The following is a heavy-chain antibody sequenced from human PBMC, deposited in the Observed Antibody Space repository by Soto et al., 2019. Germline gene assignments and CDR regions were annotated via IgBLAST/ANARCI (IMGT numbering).Heavy chain of an antibody. CDR3: AKPTDYYDFWSGYYPIGI. CDR1: GFTFSSYG. V-gene: IGHV3-30*18. D-gene: IGHD3-3*01. CDR2: ISYDGSNK. J-gene: IGHJ3*02. Sequence: GGSLRLSCAASGFTFSSYGMHWVRQAPGKGLEWVAVISYDGSNKYYADSVKGRFTISRDNSKNTLYLQMNSLRAEDTAVYYCAKPTDYYDFWSGYYPIGIWGQGTMVTVSS.